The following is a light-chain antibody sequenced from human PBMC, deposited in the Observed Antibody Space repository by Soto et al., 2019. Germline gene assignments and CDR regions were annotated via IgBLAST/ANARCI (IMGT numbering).Light chain of an antibody. J-gene: IGKJ1*01. CDR2: HAS. CDR1: QSIDRW. CDR3: QHYNSYGT. V-gene: IGKV1-5*01. Sequence: IKMNRSPSTRPASGLGVVAISCRASQSIDRWLAWYQQRPGKAPKILIYHASSLETGVPSRFSGSGSGTEFTLTISSLQPDDFATYYCQHYNSYGTFGQGTKVDIK.